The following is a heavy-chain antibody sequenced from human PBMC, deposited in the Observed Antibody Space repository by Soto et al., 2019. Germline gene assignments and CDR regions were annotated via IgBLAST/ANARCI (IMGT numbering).Heavy chain of an antibody. CDR3: DVTTGY. V-gene: IGHV1-8*01. Sequence: QVQVVQSRAEVKKPGASVKVSCKTSGYTFTDYDINWVRQAPGQGLEWMGWMSPDSSNAGYAQQFQGRVSMTSNTSIRTAYMELSSLRTEDTAVYYCDVTTGYWGQGTLVTVSS. D-gene: IGHD3-9*01. CDR1: GYTFTDYD. CDR2: MSPDSSNA. J-gene: IGHJ4*02.